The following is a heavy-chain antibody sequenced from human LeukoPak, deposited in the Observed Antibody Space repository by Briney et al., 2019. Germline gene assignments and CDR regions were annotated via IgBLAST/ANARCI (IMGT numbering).Heavy chain of an antibody. D-gene: IGHD3-10*01. CDR1: GGSFSGYY. CDR3: AIARRRILHDTFDI. CDR2: INHSGST. Sequence: SETLSLTCAVYGGSFSGYYWSWIRQPPGKGLEWIGEINHSGSTNYNPSLKSRVTISVDTSKNQCSLKLSSVTAADTAVYYCAIARRRILHDTFDIWGQGTMVTVSS. J-gene: IGHJ3*02. V-gene: IGHV4-34*01.